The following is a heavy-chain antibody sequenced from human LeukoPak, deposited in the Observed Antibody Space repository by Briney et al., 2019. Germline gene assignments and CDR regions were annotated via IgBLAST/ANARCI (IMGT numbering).Heavy chain of an antibody. CDR1: GYTFTGYY. Sequence: ASVKVSCKASGYTFTGYYIHWVRQAPGQGLEWMGRINPNSGGTNFAQKFQGRVTMTRDTSINTAYMELSRLRSDDTAMYYCARRSLPLWESQQQLVTLYYYYGMDVWGQGTTVTVSS. CDR3: ARRSLPLWESQQQLVTLYYYYGMDV. V-gene: IGHV1-2*06. J-gene: IGHJ6*02. D-gene: IGHD6-13*01. CDR2: INPNSGGT.